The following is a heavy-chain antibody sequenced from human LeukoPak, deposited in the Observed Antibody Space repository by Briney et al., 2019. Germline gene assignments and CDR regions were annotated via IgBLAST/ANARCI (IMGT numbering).Heavy chain of an antibody. D-gene: IGHD1-14*01. CDR1: GFTFSSYS. J-gene: IGHJ3*02. V-gene: IGHV3-21*01. Sequence: GGSLRLSCAASGFTFSSYSMNWVRQAPGKGLEWVSSISSSSSYIYYADSVKGRFTISRDNAKNSLYLQMNSLRAEDTAVYYCARNRKGRPDAFDIWGQGTMVTVSS. CDR3: ARNRKGRPDAFDI. CDR2: ISSSSSYI.